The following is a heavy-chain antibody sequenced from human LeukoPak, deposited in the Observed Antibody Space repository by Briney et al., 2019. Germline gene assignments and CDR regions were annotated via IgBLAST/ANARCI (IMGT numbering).Heavy chain of an antibody. J-gene: IGHJ3*02. V-gene: IGHV4-59*01. CDR2: IDDSGNT. CDR3: ARSDYHNSGSHTVFDAFDI. Sequence: SETLSLTCTVSGGSISRYYWSWIRRPPGKGLEWIGYIDDSGNTNYNPSLKSQVTISVDKSKNQFSLKLSFVTAADTAMYYCARSDYHNSGSHTVFDAFDIWGQGTKVTVSS. CDR1: GGSISRYY. D-gene: IGHD3-10*01.